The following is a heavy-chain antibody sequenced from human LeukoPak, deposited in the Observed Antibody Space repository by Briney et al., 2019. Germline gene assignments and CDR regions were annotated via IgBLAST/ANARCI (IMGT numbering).Heavy chain of an antibody. Sequence: GGSLRLSCAASEFTFSDYSMNWVRQAPGKGLEWISYIGISSGNTKYADSVKGRFTISGDKAKNSLYLQMNSLRVEDTAVYYCARDYKYAFDNWGQGTLVTVSS. V-gene: IGHV3-48*01. CDR1: EFTFSDYS. J-gene: IGHJ4*02. CDR2: IGISSGNT. CDR3: ARDYKYAFDN. D-gene: IGHD5-24*01.